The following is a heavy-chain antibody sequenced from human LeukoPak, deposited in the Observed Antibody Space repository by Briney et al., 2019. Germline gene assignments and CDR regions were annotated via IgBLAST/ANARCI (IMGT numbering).Heavy chain of an antibody. CDR3: ARVYYYDSSGHGGGIDY. V-gene: IGHV4-59*01. CDR1: GGSISSYY. J-gene: IGHJ4*02. Sequence: SETLSLTCTVSGGSISSYYWSWIWQPPGKGLEWIGYIYYSGSTNYNPSLKSRVTISVDTSKNQFSLKLSSVTAADTAVYYCARVYYYDSSGHGGGIDYWGQGTLVTVSS. D-gene: IGHD3-22*01. CDR2: IYYSGST.